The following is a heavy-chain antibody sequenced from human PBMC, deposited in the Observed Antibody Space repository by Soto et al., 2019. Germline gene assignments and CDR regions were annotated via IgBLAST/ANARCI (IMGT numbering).Heavy chain of an antibody. CDR3: ARPEPYYDSSGYSGCFDY. CDR1: GFTFSSYA. D-gene: IGHD3-22*01. Sequence: GSLRLSCAASGFTFSSYAMSWVRQAPGKGLEWVSAISGSGGSTYYADSVKGRFTISRDNSKNTLYLQMNSLRAEDTAVYYCARPEPYYDSSGYSGCFDYWGQGTLVTVSS. V-gene: IGHV3-23*01. CDR2: ISGSGGST. J-gene: IGHJ4*02.